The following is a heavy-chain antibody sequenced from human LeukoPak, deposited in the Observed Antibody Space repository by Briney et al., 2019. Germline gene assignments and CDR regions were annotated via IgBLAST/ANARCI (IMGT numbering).Heavy chain of an antibody. D-gene: IGHD3-9*01. CDR3: ATPVEMGNPFDF. J-gene: IGHJ3*01. CDR2: IYYSVST. V-gene: IGHV4-59*08. Sequence: NPSETLSLTCSVSGVSISSYYWSWIRQPPGKGLEWIGHIYYSVSTDYNPSLKSRVLISQDTSKNQFFLSLSSVTAADTAVYYCATPVEMGNPFDFWGQGTTVTVSS. CDR1: GVSISSYY.